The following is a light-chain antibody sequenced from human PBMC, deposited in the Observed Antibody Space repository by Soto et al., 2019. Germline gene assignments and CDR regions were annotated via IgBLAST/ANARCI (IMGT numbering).Light chain of an antibody. CDR3: QQYNNWPPT. CDR1: QSVSGN. CDR2: GAS. Sequence: EIVMTQSPATLSVSPGERATLSCRASQSVSGNLAWYQQKPGQAPRHLIYGASTRATGIPARFSGSGSGTEFPLTISSLQSEDFAVYYCQQYNNWPPTFGQGTKVEIK. J-gene: IGKJ1*01. V-gene: IGKV3D-15*01.